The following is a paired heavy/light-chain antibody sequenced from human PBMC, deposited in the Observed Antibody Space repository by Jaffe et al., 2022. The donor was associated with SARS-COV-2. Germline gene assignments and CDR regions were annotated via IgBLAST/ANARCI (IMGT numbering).Heavy chain of an antibody. V-gene: IGHV3-23*01. CDR3: AKRGEYGSGSPGYFDN. CDR2: ISGSTGAGNT. J-gene: IGHJ4*02. CDR1: GFTFSTYA. Sequence: EVQLLESGGGLVQPGGSLRLSCAASGFTFSTYAMSWVRQAPGKGLEWVSAISGSTGAGNTYYADSVKGRFTISRDTSKNTVYLQMNSLRAEDTAVYYCAKRGEYGSGSPGYFDNWGQGTLVTVSS. D-gene: IGHD3-10*01.
Light chain of an antibody. J-gene: IGKJ2*01. CDR3: QQYGSSPLYT. CDR1: QSVSSSY. Sequence: EIVLTQSPGTLSLSPGERATLSCWASQSVSSSYLAWYQQKPGQAPRLLIYGASSRATGIPDRFSGSGSGTDFTLTISRLEPEDFAVYYCQQYGSSPLYTFGQGTKLEIK. CDR2: GAS. V-gene: IGKV3-20*01.